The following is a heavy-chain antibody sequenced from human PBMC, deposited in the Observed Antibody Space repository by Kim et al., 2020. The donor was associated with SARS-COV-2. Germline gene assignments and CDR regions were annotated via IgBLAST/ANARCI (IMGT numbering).Heavy chain of an antibody. Sequence: RVTISVDTSKNQFSLKMSSVTAADTAVYYCARVGEYYYYDSSGYYSYFDYWGQGTLVTVSS. D-gene: IGHD3-22*01. CDR3: ARVGEYYYYDSSGYYSYFDY. V-gene: IGHV4-59*01. J-gene: IGHJ4*02.